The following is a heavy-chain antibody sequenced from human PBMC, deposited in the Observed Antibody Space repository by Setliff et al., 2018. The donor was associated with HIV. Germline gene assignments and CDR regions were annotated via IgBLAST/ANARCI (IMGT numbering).Heavy chain of an antibody. D-gene: IGHD6-6*01. J-gene: IGHJ4*02. CDR2: INPSGGSS. CDR1: GYTFTNNY. Sequence: GASVKVSCKASGYTFTNNYIHGVRQAPGQGLEWMAIINPSGGSSTYAQKFQGRVAMTRDTSTSTVYMELSSLRSEDTAVYYCARWYGFHSSSSVLGFWGQGTLVTSPQ. V-gene: IGHV1-46*01. CDR3: ARWYGFHSSSSVLGF.